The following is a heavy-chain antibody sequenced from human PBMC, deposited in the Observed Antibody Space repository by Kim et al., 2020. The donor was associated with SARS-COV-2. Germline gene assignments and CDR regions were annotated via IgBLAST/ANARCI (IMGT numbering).Heavy chain of an antibody. Sequence: GRFTISRDNAKNSLYLQMNSLRAEDTAVYYCASTSGYSYGYDYYYYGMDVWGQGTTVTVSS. D-gene: IGHD5-18*01. J-gene: IGHJ6*02. CDR3: ASTSGYSYGYDYYYYGMDV. V-gene: IGHV3-11*06.